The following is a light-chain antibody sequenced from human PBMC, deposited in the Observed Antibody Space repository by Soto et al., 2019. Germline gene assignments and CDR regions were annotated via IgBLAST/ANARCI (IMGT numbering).Light chain of an antibody. CDR1: QSINTW. CDR3: QHYNYL. V-gene: IGKV1-5*01. CDR2: DVS. J-gene: IGKJ4*01. Sequence: QMTQSPSTLSASVGDRVTITYRARQSINTWLAWYQQKPGKAPKLLIYDVSSLESGVPSRFSGSGSGTEFTLPISSLQPDDFATYYCQHYNYLFGGGTKVDI.